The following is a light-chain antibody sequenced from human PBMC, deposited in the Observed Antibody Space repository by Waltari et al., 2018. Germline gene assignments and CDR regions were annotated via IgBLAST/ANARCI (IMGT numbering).Light chain of an antibody. Sequence: QSILTQPPSSSGTPGRTVTTSCSGSNSNVRANSVCWYQQLPGTAPKLLIFGNNQRPSGVPDRFSGSKSGTSASLAIRGLRSEDEADYYCATWDDRLTAVFGGGTKLTVL. CDR3: ATWDDRLTAV. V-gene: IGLV1-47*01. CDR2: GNN. CDR1: NSNVRANS. J-gene: IGLJ2*01.